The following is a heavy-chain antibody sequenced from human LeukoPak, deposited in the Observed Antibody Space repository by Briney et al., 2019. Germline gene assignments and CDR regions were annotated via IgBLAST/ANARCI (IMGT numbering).Heavy chain of an antibody. Sequence: GGSLRLSCAASGFTFSSYAMSWVRQAPGKGLEWVSGISGSGDNTYYADSVKGRFTISRDNSKNTLYLQMNSLRAEDTAVYYCARAYGDYFDHWGQGTLAIVSS. J-gene: IGHJ4*02. D-gene: IGHD4-17*01. CDR2: ISGSGDNT. CDR1: GFTFSSYA. V-gene: IGHV3-23*01. CDR3: ARAYGDYFDH.